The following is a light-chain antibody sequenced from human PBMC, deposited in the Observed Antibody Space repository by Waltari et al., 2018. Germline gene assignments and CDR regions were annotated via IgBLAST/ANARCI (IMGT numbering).Light chain of an antibody. CDR3: QQYKSPPWT. CDR1: QSFRSW. Sequence: DIQMTQSPSTLSAPVGDRVTITCRASQSFRSWLAWYQQKPGKAPKLLISKASTLERGVPSRFSGSGSGTEFTLTISSLQPDDFATYHCQQYKSPPWTFGQGTKVEIK. CDR2: KAS. V-gene: IGKV1-5*03. J-gene: IGKJ1*01.